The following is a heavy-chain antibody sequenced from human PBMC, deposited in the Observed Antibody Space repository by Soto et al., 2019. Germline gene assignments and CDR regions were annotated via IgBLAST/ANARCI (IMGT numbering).Heavy chain of an antibody. CDR3: ARATYYDSSGYVDY. V-gene: IGHV4-31*03. CDR2: IYYSGSS. J-gene: IGHJ4*02. D-gene: IGHD3-22*01. CDR1: GGSISSGYY. Sequence: QVQLQESGPGLVKPSQTLSLTCTVSGGSISSGYYWSWIRQHPGKGLEWIGYIYYSGSSYYNPSLQSRVTISVDTSKNQFSLKLSSVAAADTAVYYCARATYYDSSGYVDYWGQGTLVTVSS.